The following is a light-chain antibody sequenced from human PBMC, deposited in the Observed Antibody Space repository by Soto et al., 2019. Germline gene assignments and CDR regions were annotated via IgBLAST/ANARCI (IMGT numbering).Light chain of an antibody. CDR1: SSDVGGYTF. V-gene: IGLV2-11*01. CDR3: CSYSGTYIFAVL. J-gene: IGLJ2*01. CDR2: DVS. Sequence: QSALTQPRSVSGSPGQSVTISCTENSSDVGGYTFVSWYQQRPGKAPKLMIYDVSKRPSGVPDRFSGSKSGNTASLTISGLQAEDEADYYCCSYSGTYIFAVLFGGGTKLTVL.